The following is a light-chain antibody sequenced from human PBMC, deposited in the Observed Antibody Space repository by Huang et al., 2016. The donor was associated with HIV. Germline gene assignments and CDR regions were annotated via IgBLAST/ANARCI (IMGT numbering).Light chain of an antibody. CDR3: HQYNNWLLS. CDR1: RSVSTN. J-gene: IGKJ4*01. CDR2: GSS. Sequence: EIVMTQSPATLSVSPGQSVTLSCRANRSVSTNLAWYQQRHGQAPTLLIYGSSTRAPGIPARFSGSGSGTDFSLTISSLQSEDFALYYCHQYNNWLLSFGGGTRV. V-gene: IGKV3-15*01.